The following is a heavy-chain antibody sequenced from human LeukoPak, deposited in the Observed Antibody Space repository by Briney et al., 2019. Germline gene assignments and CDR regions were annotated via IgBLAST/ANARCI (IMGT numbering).Heavy chain of an antibody. D-gene: IGHD2-21*01. CDR1: GFTFSDYY. J-gene: IGHJ3*02. CDR3: ARDSPEQLFYQPRDAFDI. V-gene: IGHV3-11*01. CDR2: ISSSGSTI. Sequence: PGGSLRLSCAASGFTFSDYYMSWIRQAPGKGLEWVSYISSSGSTIYYADSVKGRFTISRDNAKNSLYLQMNSLRAEDTAVYYYARDSPEQLFYQPRDAFDIWGQGTMVTVSS.